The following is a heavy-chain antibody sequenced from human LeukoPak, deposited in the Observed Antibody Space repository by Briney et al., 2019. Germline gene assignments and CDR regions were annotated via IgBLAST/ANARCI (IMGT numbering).Heavy chain of an antibody. D-gene: IGHD5-18*01. Sequence: ASVKVSCKASGYTFTSYGISWVRQAPGQGLEWMRWISAYNGNTNYAQKLQGRVTMTTDTSTSTAYMELRSLRSDDTAVYYCAVGDRGYSYGDLANFDYWGQGTLVTVSS. V-gene: IGHV1-18*01. CDR1: GYTFTSYG. J-gene: IGHJ4*02. CDR2: ISAYNGNT. CDR3: AVGDRGYSYGDLANFDY.